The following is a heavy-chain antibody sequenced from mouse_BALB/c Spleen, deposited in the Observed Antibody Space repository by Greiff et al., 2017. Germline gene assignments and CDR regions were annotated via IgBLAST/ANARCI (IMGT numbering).Heavy chain of an antibody. Sequence: VKLQQSGAELVKPGASVKMSCKASGFTFTSYWMHWVKQRPGQGLEWIGYINPSTGYTEYNQKFKDKATFTADKSSRTAYMQLSSLTAEDSAVYYCARKAYFDYWGQGTTLTVSS. D-gene: IGHD3-2*02. CDR3: ARKAYFDY. J-gene: IGHJ2*01. CDR2: INPSTGYT. CDR1: GFTFTSYW. V-gene: IGHV1-7*01.